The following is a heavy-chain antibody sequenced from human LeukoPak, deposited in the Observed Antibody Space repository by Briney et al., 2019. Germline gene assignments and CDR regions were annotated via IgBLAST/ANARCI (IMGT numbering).Heavy chain of an antibody. J-gene: IGHJ4*02. V-gene: IGHV4-39*01. CDR3: ARQRGSGWYHPHLF. CDR1: GVSINTRSYF. D-gene: IGHD6-19*01. Sequence: SETLSLTCSASGVSINTRSYFWGWIRQSPGKGLEWIASMYYSGTTYYNPSLKSRVTISVDTYKSQLSLKLSSVTAADTAVYYCARQRGSGWYHPHLFWGQGILVTVSS. CDR2: MYYSGTT.